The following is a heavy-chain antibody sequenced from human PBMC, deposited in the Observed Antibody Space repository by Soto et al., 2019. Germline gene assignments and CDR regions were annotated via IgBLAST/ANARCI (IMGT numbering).Heavy chain of an antibody. CDR1: GYTFTSYY. D-gene: IGHD6-19*01. Sequence: ASVKVSCKASGYTFTSYYMHWVRQAPGQGLEWVGIINPSGGSTSYAQKFQGRVTMTRDTSTSTVYMELSSLRSEDTAVYYCALTRIAVAGSTGTGAFDIWGQGTMVTVSS. J-gene: IGHJ3*02. CDR3: ALTRIAVAGSTGTGAFDI. V-gene: IGHV1-46*01. CDR2: INPSGGST.